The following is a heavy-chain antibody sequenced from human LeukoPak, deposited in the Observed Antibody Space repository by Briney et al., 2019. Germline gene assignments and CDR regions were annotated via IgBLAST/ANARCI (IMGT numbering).Heavy chain of an antibody. CDR1: GFTFSSYS. Sequence: GGSLRLSCAASGFTFSSYSMNWVRQAPGKGLEWVSSISSSSSYIYYADSVKGRFTISRDNSKNTLYLQMNSLRAEDTAVYYCARPPSDFWSGYPDYWGQGTLVTVSS. D-gene: IGHD3-3*01. CDR2: ISSSSSYI. V-gene: IGHV3-21*01. J-gene: IGHJ4*02. CDR3: ARPPSDFWSGYPDY.